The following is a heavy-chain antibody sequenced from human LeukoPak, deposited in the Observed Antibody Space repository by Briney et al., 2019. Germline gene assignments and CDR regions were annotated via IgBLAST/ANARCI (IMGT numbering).Heavy chain of an antibody. V-gene: IGHV2-5*01. CDR1: GFSLGTSGVG. CDR3: AHRRKSGPALHTPGTTLFDY. CDR2: IYWNGDE. J-gene: IGHJ4*02. D-gene: IGHD1-1*01. Sequence: SGPTLVNPPRTLTLTCTFSGFSLGTSGVGVGWVRHAPEKALERLALIYWNGDERYNPSLKSSLTITKDTSKTQVVLTMTNMDPVDTATYYCAHRRKSGPALHTPGTTLFDYWGQGTLVTVSS.